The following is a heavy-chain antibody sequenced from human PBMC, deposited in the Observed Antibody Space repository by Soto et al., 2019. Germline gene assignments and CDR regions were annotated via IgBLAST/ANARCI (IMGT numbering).Heavy chain of an antibody. CDR1: GYTFTSYY. CDR3: ARALLRFLEWHYGMDV. J-gene: IGHJ6*02. D-gene: IGHD3-3*01. CDR2: INPSGGST. Sequence: GASVKVSCKASGYTFTSYYMHWVRQAPGQGLEWMGIINPSGGSTSYAQKFQGRVTMTRDTSTSTVYMELSSLRSEDTAVYYCARALLRFLEWHYGMDVWGQGTTVTVSS. V-gene: IGHV1-46*01.